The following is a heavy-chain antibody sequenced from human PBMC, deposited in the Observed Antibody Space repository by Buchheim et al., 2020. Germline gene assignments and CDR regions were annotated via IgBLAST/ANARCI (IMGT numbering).Heavy chain of an antibody. Sequence: QGALKESGPALVKPTQTLTLTCTFSGFSLSTSGVRVSWVRQPPGKALEWLARIDWNDGKFYSPSLKTRLTISKDTSKNQLVLTMTNMDPVDTATYYCARMIWWSHDCWGQGTL. CDR2: IDWNDGK. CDR3: ARMIWWSHDC. CDR1: GFSLSTSGVR. V-gene: IGHV2-70*04. J-gene: IGHJ4*02. D-gene: IGHD2-21*01.